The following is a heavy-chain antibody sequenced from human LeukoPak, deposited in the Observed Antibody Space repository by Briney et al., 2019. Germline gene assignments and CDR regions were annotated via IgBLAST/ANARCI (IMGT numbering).Heavy chain of an antibody. Sequence: SSETLSLTCTVSGGSISRYYWSWIRQPPGNGLEWIGYVYYSGSTKYNPSLRSRVTISVDTSKNQFSLKLSSVTAADTAVYYCARDAAQYCSGGSCYFGAWFDSWGQGTLVTVSS. CDR1: GGSISRYY. CDR2: VYYSGST. D-gene: IGHD2-15*01. J-gene: IGHJ5*01. V-gene: IGHV4-59*12. CDR3: ARDAAQYCSGGSCYFGAWFDS.